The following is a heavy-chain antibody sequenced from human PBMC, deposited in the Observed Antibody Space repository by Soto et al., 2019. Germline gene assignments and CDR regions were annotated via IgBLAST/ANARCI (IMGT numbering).Heavy chain of an antibody. Sequence: PGGSLRLSCAASGFTFSSYAMSWVRQAPGKGLEWVSAISGSGGSTYYADSVKGRFTISRDNSKNTLYLQMNSLRAEDTAVYYCAKGPTYYYGSGSYYPFDYWGQGTLVTVSS. CDR1: GFTFSSYA. J-gene: IGHJ4*02. V-gene: IGHV3-23*01. CDR2: ISGSGGST. D-gene: IGHD3-10*01. CDR3: AKGPTYYYGSGSYYPFDY.